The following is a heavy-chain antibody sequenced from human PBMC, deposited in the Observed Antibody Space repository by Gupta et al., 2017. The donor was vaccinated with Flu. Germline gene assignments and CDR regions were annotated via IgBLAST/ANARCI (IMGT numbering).Heavy chain of an antibody. J-gene: IGHJ6*02. V-gene: IGHV1-69*06. CDR1: GGTFSSYA. CDR3: ASAGGYCSSTSCLTPQVVEYGMDV. Sequence: QVQLVQSGAEVKKPGSSVKVSCKASGGTFSSYAISWVRQAPGQGLEWMGGIIPIFGTANYAQKFQGRVTITADKSTSTAYMELSSLRSEDTAVYYCASAGGYCSSTSCLTPQVVEYGMDVWGQGTTVTVSS. D-gene: IGHD2-2*01. CDR2: IIPIFGTA.